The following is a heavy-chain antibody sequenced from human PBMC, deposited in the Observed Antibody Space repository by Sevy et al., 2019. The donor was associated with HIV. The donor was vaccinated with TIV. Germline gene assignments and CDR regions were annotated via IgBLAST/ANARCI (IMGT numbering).Heavy chain of an antibody. CDR1: GYTFTSYG. CDR2: ISAYNGNT. Sequence: ASVKVSCKASGYTFTSYGISWVRQAPGQGLEWMGWISAYNGNTNYAQKLQGRVTMTTDTSTSTAYMEPGSLRSDDTAVYYCARDHFQGGSGYYVTGQYFQHWGQGTLVTVSS. CDR3: ARDHFQGGSGYYVTGQYFQH. D-gene: IGHD3-22*01. J-gene: IGHJ1*01. V-gene: IGHV1-18*01.